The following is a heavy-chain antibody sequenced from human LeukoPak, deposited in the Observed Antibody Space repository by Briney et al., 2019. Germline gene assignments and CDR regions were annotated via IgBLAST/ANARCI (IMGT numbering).Heavy chain of an antibody. Sequence: PSETLSLTCTVSGGSISSYYWNWIRQPPGKGLEWIGYIYYSGSTYYNPSLKSRVTISVDTSKNQFSLKLSSVTAADTAVYYCARDRGPKVNQRNWFDPWGQGTLVTVSS. V-gene: IGHV4-59*06. J-gene: IGHJ5*02. D-gene: IGHD3-10*01. CDR1: GGSISSYY. CDR2: IYYSGST. CDR3: ARDRGPKVNQRNWFDP.